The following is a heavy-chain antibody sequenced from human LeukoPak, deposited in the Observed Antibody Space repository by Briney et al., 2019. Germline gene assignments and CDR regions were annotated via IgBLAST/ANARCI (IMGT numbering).Heavy chain of an antibody. V-gene: IGHV3-23*01. J-gene: IGHJ4*02. Sequence: PGGSLRLSCAASGFTFSSYAMSWVRQAPGKGLEWVSVISGSGGGTYYADSVRGRFTISRDNSKNTLSLQMNSLRAEDTAVYYCAKAAAMRANYFDYWGQGTLVTVSS. CDR2: ISGSGGGT. CDR1: GFTFSSYA. CDR3: AKAAAMRANYFDY. D-gene: IGHD2-2*01.